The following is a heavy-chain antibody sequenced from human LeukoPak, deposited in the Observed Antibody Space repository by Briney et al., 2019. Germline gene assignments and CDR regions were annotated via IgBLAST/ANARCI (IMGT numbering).Heavy chain of an antibody. CDR3: PRDWNDETGQLGHYFDY. V-gene: IGHV1-69*04. CDR1: GGTFSSYA. Sequence: SVKVSCKASGGTFSSYAISWVRRAPGQGLELMGRIIPIFGVANYSQKFQGRVTITADKTTSPAYMEVRTLTYDDTAVYYCPRDWNDETGQLGHYFDYWGQGPLVPVSS. D-gene: IGHD1-1*01. CDR2: IIPIFGVA. J-gene: IGHJ4*02.